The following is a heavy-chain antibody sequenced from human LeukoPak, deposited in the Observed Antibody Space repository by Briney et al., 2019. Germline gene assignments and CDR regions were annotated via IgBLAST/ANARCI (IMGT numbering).Heavy chain of an antibody. D-gene: IGHD2-15*01. CDR2: INHSGST. J-gene: IGHJ4*02. Sequence: SETLSLTCVVYGGSFSGYYWSWIRQPPGKGLEWIGEINHSGSTNYNPSLKSRVTISVDTSKNQFSLKLSSATAADTAVYYCARGRSLKLIDFDYWGQGTLVTVSS. CDR3: ARGRSLKLIDFDY. V-gene: IGHV4-34*01. CDR1: GGSFSGYY.